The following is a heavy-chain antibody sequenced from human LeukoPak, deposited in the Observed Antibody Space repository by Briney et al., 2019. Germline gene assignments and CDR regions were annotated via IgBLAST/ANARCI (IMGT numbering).Heavy chain of an antibody. CDR2: IIPIDGVE. J-gene: IGHJ3*02. CDR3: ARALDCTNGVCFGDDAFDI. CDR1: GGTSSSYT. D-gene: IGHD2-8*01. Sequence: SVKVSCKTSGGTSSSYTISWVLQAPGQGLEWMGRIIPIDGVENYAQKFQGRVTITADKLTSTAYMELSSLRSEDTAVYYCARALDCTNGVCFGDDAFDIWGQGTMVTVSS. V-gene: IGHV1-69*02.